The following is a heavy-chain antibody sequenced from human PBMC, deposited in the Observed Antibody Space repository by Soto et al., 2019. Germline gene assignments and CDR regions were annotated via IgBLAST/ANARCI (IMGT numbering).Heavy chain of an antibody. Sequence: GGSLRLSCAASGFTFSSYAMSWVRQAPGKGLEWVSAISGSGGSTYYADSVKGRFTISRDNSKNTLYLQMNSLRAEDTAVYYCAKQEVVAATREGNWFDPWGQGTLVTVSS. J-gene: IGHJ5*02. D-gene: IGHD2-15*01. V-gene: IGHV3-23*01. CDR3: AKQEVVAATREGNWFDP. CDR1: GFTFSSYA. CDR2: ISGSGGST.